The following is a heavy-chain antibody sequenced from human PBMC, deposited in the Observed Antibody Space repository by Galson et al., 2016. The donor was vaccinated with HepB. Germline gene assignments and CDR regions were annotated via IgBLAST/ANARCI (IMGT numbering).Heavy chain of an antibody. CDR3: ASVRGGCSSSSCYLES. V-gene: IGHV4-4*02. Sequence: SETLSLTCTVSGDSISSNYWWTWVRQPPGKGLEWIGEIYHSGTTYYNPSLKSRVTISVDKSKNHFSLSLTSVTAADTALYYCASVRGGCSSSSCYLESWGQGTLVTVSS. CDR1: GDSISSNYW. D-gene: IGHD6-13*01. CDR2: IYHSGTT. J-gene: IGHJ4*03.